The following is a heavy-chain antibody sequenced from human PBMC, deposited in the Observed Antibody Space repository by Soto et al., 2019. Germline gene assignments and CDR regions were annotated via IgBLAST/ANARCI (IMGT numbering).Heavy chain of an antibody. CDR1: GFTFSSYG. CDR3: ARDLYSSNLYYFDY. CDR2: IWYDGSNK. D-gene: IGHD6-13*01. Sequence: PGGSLRLSCAASGFTFSSYGMHWVRQAPGKGLEWVAVIWYDGSNKYYADSVKGRFTISRDNSKNTLYLQMNSLRAEDTAVYYCARDLYSSNLYYFDYWGQGTLVTVSS. V-gene: IGHV3-33*01. J-gene: IGHJ4*02.